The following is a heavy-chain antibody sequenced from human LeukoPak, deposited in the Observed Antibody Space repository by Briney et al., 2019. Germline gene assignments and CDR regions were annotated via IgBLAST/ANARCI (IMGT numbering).Heavy chain of an antibody. V-gene: IGHV3-21*01. CDR2: ISSSSSSYI. CDR1: GFTFSSYS. Sequence: PGGSLRLSCAASGFTFSSYSMNWVRQAPGKGLEWVSSISSSSSSYIYYADSVKGRFTISRDNAKNSLYLQMNSLRAEDTAVYYCAREVGTGGPHSGYWGQGTQVTVSS. D-gene: IGHD2-8*02. J-gene: IGHJ4*02. CDR3: AREVGTGGPHSGY.